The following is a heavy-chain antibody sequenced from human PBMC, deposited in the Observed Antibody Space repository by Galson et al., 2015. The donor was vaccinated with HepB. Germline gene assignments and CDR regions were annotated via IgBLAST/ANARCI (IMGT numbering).Heavy chain of an antibody. CDR3: ARVVYYTGSSGYWDQDAYDV. J-gene: IGHJ3*01. D-gene: IGHD3-22*01. CDR1: GFNFSTYS. CDR2: ISGSSRTI. Sequence: SLRLSCAASGFNFSTYSITCVRQAPGKGLEWVSYISGSSRTIHYADSVKGRFTVSRDNAKNSLYLQMDSLRAEDAAVYYCARVVYYTGSSGYWDQDAYDVWGQGTMVT. V-gene: IGHV3-48*04.